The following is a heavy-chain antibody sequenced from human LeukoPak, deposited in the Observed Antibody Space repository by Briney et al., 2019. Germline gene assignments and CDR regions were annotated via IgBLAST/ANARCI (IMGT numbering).Heavy chain of an antibody. CDR1: GFTFSCYA. V-gene: IGHV3-64*01. Sequence: PGGSLRLSCAASGFTFSCYAMHWVRQAPGKGLEYVSAISSNGGSTYYANSVKGRFTISRDNSKNTLYLQMGSLRAEDMAVYYCARVEGGGWFDPWGQGTLVTVSS. CDR3: ARVEGGGWFDP. CDR2: ISSNGGST. J-gene: IGHJ5*02. D-gene: IGHD3-10*01.